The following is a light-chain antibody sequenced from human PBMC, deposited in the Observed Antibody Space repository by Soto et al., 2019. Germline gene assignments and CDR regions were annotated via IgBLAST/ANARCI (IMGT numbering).Light chain of an antibody. CDR3: QHYHNWPPWT. J-gene: IGKJ1*01. Sequence: EIVMTQSPATLSVSLGERATLSCRASQSISSNLAWYQQKPGQAPRLLIYGASTRATGIPARFRGSGSGTEFTLTIISLQSEDFAVYFCQHYHNWPPWTFGQGTKVDIK. CDR2: GAS. CDR1: QSISSN. V-gene: IGKV3-15*01.